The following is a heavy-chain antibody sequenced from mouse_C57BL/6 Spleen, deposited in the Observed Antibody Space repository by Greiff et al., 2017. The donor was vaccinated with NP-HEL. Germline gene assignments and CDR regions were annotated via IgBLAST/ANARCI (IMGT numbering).Heavy chain of an antibody. D-gene: IGHD3-2*02. Sequence: VQLQQSGPELVKPGASVKISCKASGYTFTDYYMNWVKQSHGKSLEWIGDINPNNGGTSYNQKFKGKATLTVDKSSSTAYMELRSLTSEDSAVYYCARDSSGYCFDYWGQGTTLTVSS. CDR3: ARDSSGYCFDY. J-gene: IGHJ2*01. CDR2: INPNNGGT. V-gene: IGHV1-26*01. CDR1: GYTFTDYY.